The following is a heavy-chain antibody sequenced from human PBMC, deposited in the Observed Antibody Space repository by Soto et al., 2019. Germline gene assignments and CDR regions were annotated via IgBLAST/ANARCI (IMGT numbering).Heavy chain of an antibody. D-gene: IGHD1-26*01. J-gene: IGHJ3*02. CDR3: ARDRESGSYYVLTKDAVDI. V-gene: IGHV3-33*01. CDR2: IWYDGSNK. CDR1: GFTFSSYG. Sequence: QVQLVESGGGVVQPGRSLRLSCVTSGFTFSSYGIHWVRQAPGKGLEWVAIIWYDGSNKNYADSVKGRFTISRDNSKNTVYLEMNSLRAEDTVVYYCARDRESGSYYVLTKDAVDIWGQGTMVTVSS.